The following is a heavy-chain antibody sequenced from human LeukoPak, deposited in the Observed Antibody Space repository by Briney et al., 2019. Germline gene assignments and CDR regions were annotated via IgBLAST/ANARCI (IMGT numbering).Heavy chain of an antibody. Sequence: GGSLRLSCAASGFTFSSYDMHWVRHATGKGLEWVSAIGTAGDTYYPGSVKGRFTIPRENAKNSLYLQMNSLRAEDTAMYYWASHGPLYGSGGYMDVWGKGTTVTVSS. V-gene: IGHV3-13*01. CDR3: ASHGPLYGSGGYMDV. D-gene: IGHD3-10*01. J-gene: IGHJ6*03. CDR2: IGTAGDT. CDR1: GFTFSSYD.